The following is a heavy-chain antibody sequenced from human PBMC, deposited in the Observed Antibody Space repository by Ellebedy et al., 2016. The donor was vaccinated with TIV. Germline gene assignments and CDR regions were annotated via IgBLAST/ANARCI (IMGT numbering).Heavy chain of an antibody. D-gene: IGHD4-17*01. Sequence: PGGSLRLSCTASGFSFRSYWMAWVRQAPGKGLEWVANIYQDGTMKYSLDSVRGRFVISRDNAKNSLYLQMNSLRTEDTAVYYCARRGSYGDYAVQINNWFDSWGQGTLVTVSS. CDR2: IYQDGTMK. CDR1: GFSFRSYW. CDR3: ARRGSYGDYAVQINNWFDS. J-gene: IGHJ5*01. V-gene: IGHV3-7*01.